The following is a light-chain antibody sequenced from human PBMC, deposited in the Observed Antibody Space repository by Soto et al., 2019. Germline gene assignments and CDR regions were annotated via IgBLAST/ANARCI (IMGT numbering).Light chain of an antibody. CDR3: QQRSNWPLT. V-gene: IGKV3-11*01. J-gene: IGKJ4*01. CDR2: DAS. CDR1: QSVLSF. Sequence: EIVLTQSPATLSLSPGERATLSCRASQSVLSFLAWYQQQPGQAPRLLIYDASNRATGIPARFSGSGSGTAFTLTISRLEPEDFAVYYCQQRSNWPLTFGGGTKVEIK.